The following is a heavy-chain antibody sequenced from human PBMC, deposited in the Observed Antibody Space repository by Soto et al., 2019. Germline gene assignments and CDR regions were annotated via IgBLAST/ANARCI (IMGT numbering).Heavy chain of an antibody. CDR3: AKDAASILLGYCSSTSCYEDY. CDR2: ISGSGGST. J-gene: IGHJ4*02. Sequence: GGSLRLSCAASGFTFSSYAMSWVRQAPGKGLEWVSAISGSGGSTYYADSVKGRFTISRDNSKNTLYLQMNSLRAEDTAVYYCAKDAASILLGYCSSTSCYEDYWGQGTLVTVSS. CDR1: GFTFSSYA. V-gene: IGHV3-23*01. D-gene: IGHD2-2*01.